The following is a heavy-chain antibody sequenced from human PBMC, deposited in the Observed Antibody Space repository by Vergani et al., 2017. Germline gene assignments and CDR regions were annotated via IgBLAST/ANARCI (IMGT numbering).Heavy chain of an antibody. V-gene: IGHV3-23*01. Sequence: EVQLLESGGGLVQPGGSLRLSCEASGFSFPGYAMSWVRQAPGKGLEWVSSVSGSSATPYYADSVKGRFIISRDNSKNTLHLQMNSLRADDTAVYYCAARSHYDYGDYAGGKRPVDYWGQGTLVTVSS. CDR3: AARSHYDYGDYAGGKRPVDY. D-gene: IGHD4-17*01. J-gene: IGHJ4*02. CDR1: GFSFPGYA. CDR2: VSGSSATP.